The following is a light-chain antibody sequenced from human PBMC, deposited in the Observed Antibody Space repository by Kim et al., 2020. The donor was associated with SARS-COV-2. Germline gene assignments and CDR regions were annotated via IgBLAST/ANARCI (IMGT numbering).Light chain of an antibody. CDR2: GAS. CDR3: QQSYRTPLT. CDR1: QSVYSS. J-gene: IGKJ4*01. Sequence: ASVGDRVSITCRARQSVYSSLNWFQQKPGKAPKLLIQGASNLQSGVPSRFRGSGSGAEFTLTISSLEPEDFATYYCQQSYRTPLTFGGGTKVDIK. V-gene: IGKV1-39*01.